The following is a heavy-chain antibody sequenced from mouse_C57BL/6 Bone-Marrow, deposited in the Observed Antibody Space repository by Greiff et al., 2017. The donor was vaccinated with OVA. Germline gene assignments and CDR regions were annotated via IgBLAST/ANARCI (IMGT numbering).Heavy chain of an antibody. CDR2: IHPRSGNT. V-gene: IGHV1-81*01. CDR1: GYTFTSYG. CDR3: ARGGISTVVAPRGYFDV. D-gene: IGHD1-1*01. Sequence: QVQLQQSGAELARPGASVKLSCKASGYTFTSYGISWVKQRTGQGLEWIGEIHPRSGNTYYNEKFKGKATLTADKSSSTAYMELRSLTSEDSAVYVCARGGISTVVAPRGYFDVWGTGTTVTVSS. J-gene: IGHJ1*03.